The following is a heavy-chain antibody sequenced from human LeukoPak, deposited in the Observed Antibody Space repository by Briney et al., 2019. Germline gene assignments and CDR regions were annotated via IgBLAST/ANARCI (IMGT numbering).Heavy chain of an antibody. J-gene: IGHJ6*02. Sequence: GGSLRLSCAASTFTFSSFSMNWVRQAPGKGLEWVSSISTSSGYIYYADSVKGRFTISRDDAKSSLYLQMNSLRAEDTAVYYCARGSKPYGMDVWGQGTTVTVSS. V-gene: IGHV3-21*01. CDR1: TFTFSSFS. CDR3: ARGSKPYGMDV. CDR2: ISTSSGYI.